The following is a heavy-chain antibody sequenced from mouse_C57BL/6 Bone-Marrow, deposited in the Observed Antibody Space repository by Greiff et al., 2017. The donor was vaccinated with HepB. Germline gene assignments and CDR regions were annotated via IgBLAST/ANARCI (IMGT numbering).Heavy chain of an antibody. CDR2: IYPRSGNT. J-gene: IGHJ1*03. Sequence: QVQLKESGAELARPGASVKLSCKASGYTFTSYGISWVKQRTGQGLEWIGEIYPRSGNTYYNEKFKGKATLTADKSASTAYMELRSLTSEDSEVYLCASYDYDGYFDVWGTGTTVTVSS. D-gene: IGHD2-4*01. CDR1: GYTFTSYG. V-gene: IGHV1-81*01. CDR3: ASYDYDGYFDV.